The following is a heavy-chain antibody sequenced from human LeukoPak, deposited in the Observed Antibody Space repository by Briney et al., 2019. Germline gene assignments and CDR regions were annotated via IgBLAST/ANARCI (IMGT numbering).Heavy chain of an antibody. J-gene: IGHJ4*02. D-gene: IGHD5-12*01. Sequence: SETLSLTCTVSGGSISSYYWSWIRQPPGKGLEWIGYIYYSGSTNYNPSLKSRVTISVDTSKNQFSLKLSSVTAADTAVYYCASQRDIVASFDYWGQGTLVTVSS. CDR2: IYYSGST. CDR1: GGSISSYY. CDR3: ASQRDIVASFDY. V-gene: IGHV4-59*08.